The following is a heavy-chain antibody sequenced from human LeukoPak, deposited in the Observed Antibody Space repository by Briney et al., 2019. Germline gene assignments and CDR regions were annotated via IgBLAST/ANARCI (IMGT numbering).Heavy chain of an antibody. Sequence: SETLSLTCTVSGGSISSYYWSWIRQPPGKGLEWIGYIYYSGSTNYNPSLKSRVTISVDTSKNQFSLKLSSVTAADTAVYYCASGYYYDREAFDIWGQGTMVTVSS. V-gene: IGHV4-59*01. CDR1: GGSISSYY. CDR2: IYYSGST. CDR3: ASGYYYDREAFDI. J-gene: IGHJ3*02. D-gene: IGHD3-22*01.